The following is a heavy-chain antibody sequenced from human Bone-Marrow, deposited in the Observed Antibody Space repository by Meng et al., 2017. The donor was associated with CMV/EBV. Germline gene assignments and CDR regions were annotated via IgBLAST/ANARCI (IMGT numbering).Heavy chain of an antibody. CDR2: SNSDGSST. CDR3: ARNFFGSWHLMDY. V-gene: IGHV3-74*01. J-gene: IGHJ4*01. Sequence: GESLKISCAASGFTFSSYWMHWVRQAPGKGLVWVSRSNSDGSSTSYADSVKGRFTSSRDNAKNTLYLQMDSLRAEDSAVYYCARNFFGSWHLMDYWGHGTLVTVSS. CDR1: GFTFSSYW. D-gene: IGHD6-13*01.